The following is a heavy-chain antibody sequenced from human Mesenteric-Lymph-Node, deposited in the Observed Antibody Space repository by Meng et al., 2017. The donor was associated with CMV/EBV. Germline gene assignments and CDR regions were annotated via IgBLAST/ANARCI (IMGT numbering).Heavy chain of an antibody. Sequence: SETLSLTCTVSGGSISSYYWSWVRQPPGKGLEWIGYIYYSGTTKYNPSLESRVTISGDTSKNQFSLKLSSVTAADTAVYYCARGPYCSSTSCYIGYFDYWGQGTLVTVSS. CDR3: ARGPYCSSTSCYIGYFDY. D-gene: IGHD2-2*02. CDR1: GGSISSYY. J-gene: IGHJ4*02. V-gene: IGHV4-59*12. CDR2: IYYSGTT.